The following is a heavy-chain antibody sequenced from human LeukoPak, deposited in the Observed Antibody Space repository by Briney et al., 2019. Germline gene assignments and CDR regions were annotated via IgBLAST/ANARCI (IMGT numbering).Heavy chain of an antibody. Sequence: GESLKISCKGSGYSFTSYWIGWVRQMPGKGLEWMGIIYPGDSDTRYSPSFQGQVTISADKSISTAYLQWSSLKASDTAMYYCGRSDSSGYYYYGMDVWGQGTTVTVSS. CDR1: GYSFTSYW. V-gene: IGHV5-51*01. D-gene: IGHD3-22*01. J-gene: IGHJ6*02. CDR3: GRSDSSGYYYYGMDV. CDR2: IYPGDSDT.